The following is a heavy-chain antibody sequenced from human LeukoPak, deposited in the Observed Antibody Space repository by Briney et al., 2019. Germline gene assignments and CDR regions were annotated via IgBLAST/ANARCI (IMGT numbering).Heavy chain of an antibody. CDR1: GFTLSSYS. V-gene: IGHV3-48*04. J-gene: IGHJ4*02. Sequence: GGSLRLSCAASGFTLSSYSRNWVRQAPGKGLEWVSYISSSSNSIYYADSVKGRFTISRDNAKNSLYLQMNSLRAEDTAVYYCARVPLAAAYFDYWGQGTLVTVSS. CDR2: ISSSSNSI. CDR3: ARVPLAAAYFDY. D-gene: IGHD6-19*01.